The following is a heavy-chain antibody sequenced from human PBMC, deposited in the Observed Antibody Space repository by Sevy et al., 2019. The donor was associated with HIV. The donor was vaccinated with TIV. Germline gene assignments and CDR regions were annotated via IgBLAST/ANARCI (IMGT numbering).Heavy chain of an antibody. J-gene: IGHJ4*02. CDR2: VSAYSGNT. D-gene: IGHD3-10*01. Sequence: ASVKVSCKASSYSFNSFGISWVRQAPGQGLEWMGYVSAYSGNTNYAQTLQGRVTMTTDTSTSTAYMELRSLRSDDTAVYYSAVCVGITMVRGVNFDYWGQGTLVTVSS. V-gene: IGHV1-18*01. CDR3: AVCVGITMVRGVNFDY. CDR1: SYSFNSFG.